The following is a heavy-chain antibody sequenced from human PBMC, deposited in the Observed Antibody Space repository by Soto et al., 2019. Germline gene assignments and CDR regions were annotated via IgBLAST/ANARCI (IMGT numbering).Heavy chain of an antibody. CDR3: ASERVVVVVAATGHYYYYGMDV. Sequence: QVQLQESGPGLVKPSQTLSLTCTVSGGSISSGDYYWSWIRQPPGKGLEWIGYIYYSGSTYYNPYLKILVNIAVDTSKNQYSLKLSSGTAADTAVYYCASERVVVVVAATGHYYYYGMDVCGHGTTVTVSS. J-gene: IGHJ6*02. D-gene: IGHD2-15*01. CDR2: IYYSGST. V-gene: IGHV4-30-4*01. CDR1: GGSISSGDYY.